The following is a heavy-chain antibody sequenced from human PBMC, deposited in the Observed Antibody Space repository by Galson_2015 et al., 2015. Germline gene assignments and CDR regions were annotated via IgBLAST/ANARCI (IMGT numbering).Heavy chain of an antibody. D-gene: IGHD4-17*01. Sequence: SLRLSCAASGFTFSSYAMNWVRQAPGKGLEWVSGISGSGGTTYYADSLKGRFTMSRDNSKNTVYLQMNSLSAEDTAVYYCARWDSYSDDEGPYYFDYWGQGTRVTVSS. J-gene: IGHJ4*02. V-gene: IGHV3-23*01. CDR2: ISGSGGTT. CDR3: ARWDSYSDDEGPYYFDY. CDR1: GFTFSSYA.